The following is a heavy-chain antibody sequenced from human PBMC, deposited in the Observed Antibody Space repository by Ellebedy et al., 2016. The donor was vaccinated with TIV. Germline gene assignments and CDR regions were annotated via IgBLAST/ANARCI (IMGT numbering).Heavy chain of an antibody. V-gene: IGHV4-61*02. Sequence: SETLSLXXTVSGGSVNSGDFYWSWIRQPATKRLEWIGRISSGGSTNYNPSLNSRVSMSLDTAKSQFSLNLSSVTAADTAVYYCARGLSSWYDYFYYYMDVWGEGTTVTVAS. D-gene: IGHD6-13*01. CDR2: ISSGGST. J-gene: IGHJ6*03. CDR1: GGSVNSGDFY. CDR3: ARGLSSWYDYFYYYMDV.